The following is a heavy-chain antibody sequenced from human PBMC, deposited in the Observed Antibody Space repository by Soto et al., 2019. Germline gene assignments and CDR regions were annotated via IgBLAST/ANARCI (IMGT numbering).Heavy chain of an antibody. D-gene: IGHD2-2*01. CDR3: ARLIPTYPLYYFDY. CDR2: IYYSGST. Sequence: QLQLQESGPGLVKPSETLSLTCTVSGGSISSSSYYWGWIRQPPGKGLEWIGSIYYSGSTYYNPSLKSRVTISVDTSKNQFSLKLSSVTAADTAVYYCARLIPTYPLYYFDYWGQGTLVTVSS. CDR1: GGSISSSSYY. J-gene: IGHJ4*02. V-gene: IGHV4-39*01.